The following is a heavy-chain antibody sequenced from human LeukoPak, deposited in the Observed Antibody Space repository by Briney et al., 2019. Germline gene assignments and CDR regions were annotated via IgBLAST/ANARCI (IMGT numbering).Heavy chain of an antibody. J-gene: IGHJ4*02. D-gene: IGHD2/OR15-2a*01. CDR1: GFTFTSYS. CDR3: AKDLMGNRIFDF. Sequence: PGGSLRLSCTASGFTFTSYSMSWVRQAPGKGLEWVSAISSSGGSTYYADSVKGRFTISRDNSKNTLSLQKNSLRAEDTAVFYCAKDLMGNRIFDFWGQGTLVTVSS. CDR2: ISSSGGST. V-gene: IGHV3-23*01.